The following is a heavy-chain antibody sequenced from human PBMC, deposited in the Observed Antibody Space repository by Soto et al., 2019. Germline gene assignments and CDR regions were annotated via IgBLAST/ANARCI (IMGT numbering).Heavy chain of an antibody. CDR3: AAAGAIVGATGYYFDY. D-gene: IGHD1-26*01. V-gene: IGHV1-58*01. J-gene: IGHJ4*02. Sequence: ASVKVSCKASGFTFTSSAVQWVRQARGQRLEWIGWIVVGSGNTNYAQKSQERVTITRDMSTSTAYMELSSLRSEDTAVYYCAAAGAIVGATGYYFDYWGQGTLVTVSS. CDR2: IVVGSGNT. CDR1: GFTFTSSA.